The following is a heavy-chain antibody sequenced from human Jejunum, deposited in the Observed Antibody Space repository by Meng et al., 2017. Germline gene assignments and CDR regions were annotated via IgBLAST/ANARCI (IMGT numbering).Heavy chain of an antibody. V-gene: IGHV3-30*01. CDR1: GFTVSAYA. D-gene: IGHD5-24*01. J-gene: IGHJ4*03. CDR2: ISYDGSNQ. CDR3: ARVYREDGWHNFGY. Sequence: GGSLRLSCAISGFTVSAYAMQWVRHAPGKGLEWVAVISYDGSNQYYADFVKGRFTISRDNSKNALYLQMDGLRTEDTAVYSCARVYREDGWHNFGYWGHGTQVTVSS.